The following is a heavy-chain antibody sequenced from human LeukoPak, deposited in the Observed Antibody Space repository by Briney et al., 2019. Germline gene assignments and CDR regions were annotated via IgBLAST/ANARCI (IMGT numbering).Heavy chain of an antibody. V-gene: IGHV3-30*10. D-gene: IGHD5-18*01. CDR1: GFSFSTYA. CDR3: ARAIMGTENLDY. CDR2: VSHDGSTK. Sequence: GGSLRLSCAASGFSFSTYAMHWFRQAPGMGPEWVAVVSHDGSTKYYTNSVRGRFTISRDNSKNTFFLQLNGLRTGDTAVYYCARAIMGTENLDYWGQGTLVTVSS. J-gene: IGHJ4*02.